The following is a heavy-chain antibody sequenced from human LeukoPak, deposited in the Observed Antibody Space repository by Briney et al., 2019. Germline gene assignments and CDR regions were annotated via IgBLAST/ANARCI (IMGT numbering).Heavy chain of an antibody. D-gene: IGHD3-10*01. Sequence: GRSLRLSCAASGFTFSSYGMHWVRQAPGKGLEWVAVIWYDGSNKYYADSVKGRFTISRDNSKNTLHLQMNSLRAEDTAVYYCARFNERVRGVIISLDYWGQGTLVTVSS. CDR2: IWYDGSNK. CDR1: GFTFSSYG. J-gene: IGHJ4*02. V-gene: IGHV3-33*01. CDR3: ARFNERVRGVIISLDY.